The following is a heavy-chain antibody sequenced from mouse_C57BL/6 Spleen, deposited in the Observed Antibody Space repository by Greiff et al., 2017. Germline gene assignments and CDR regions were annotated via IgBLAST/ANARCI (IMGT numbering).Heavy chain of an antibody. V-gene: IGHV1-85*01. Sequence: VQRVESGPELVKPGASVKLSCKASGYTFTSYDINWVKQRPGQGLEWIGWIYPRDGSTKYNEKFKGKATLTVDTSSSTAYMELHSLTSEDSAVYFCARSRNMDGNPYFDYWGQGTTLTVAS. D-gene: IGHD2-1*01. J-gene: IGHJ2*01. CDR2: IYPRDGST. CDR1: GYTFTSYD. CDR3: ARSRNMDGNPYFDY.